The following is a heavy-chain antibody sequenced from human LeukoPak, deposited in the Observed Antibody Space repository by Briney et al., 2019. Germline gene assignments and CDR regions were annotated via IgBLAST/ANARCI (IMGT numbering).Heavy chain of an antibody. CDR1: GGTFSSHA. J-gene: IGHJ4*02. D-gene: IGHD3-22*01. V-gene: IGHV1-69*05. CDR2: IIPIFGTA. Sequence: SVKVSCKASGGTFSSHAISWVRQAPGQGLEWMGRIIPIFGTANYAQKFQGRVTITTDESTSTAYMELSSLRSEDTAVYYCARDPVGYYYDSSGYYYVDWGQGTLVTVSS. CDR3: ARDPVGYYYDSSGYYYVD.